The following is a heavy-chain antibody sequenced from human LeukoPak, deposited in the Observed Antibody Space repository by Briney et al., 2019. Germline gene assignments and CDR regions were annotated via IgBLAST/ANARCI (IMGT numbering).Heavy chain of an antibody. CDR1: GESFSAYF. D-gene: IGHD2-15*01. Sequence: SSETLSLTCAVYGESFSAYFWNWIRQAPGKPLEYIGEINHRGSSHYNPSLKTRVTLSVDTSKNQFSLRFPSVTAADTAVYFCARGSSFDGYCSAGACDAGYYDAWGQGTPVTVSS. CDR2: INHRGSS. CDR3: ARGSSFDGYCSAGACDAGYYDA. J-gene: IGHJ5*02. V-gene: IGHV4-34*01.